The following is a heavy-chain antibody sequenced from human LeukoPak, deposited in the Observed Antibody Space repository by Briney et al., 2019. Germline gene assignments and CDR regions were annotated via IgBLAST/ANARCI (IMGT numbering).Heavy chain of an antibody. CDR3: ARVMGKSSTSSRKDSYYYYYMDV. CDR2: INPNSGGP. J-gene: IGHJ6*03. V-gene: IGHV1-2*02. D-gene: IGHD2-2*01. Sequence: GASVKVSCKASGYTFTGYYMHWVRQAPGQGLEWMGWINPNSGGPNYAQTLQGRVTMTRDTSISTAYMELSRLRSDDTAVYYCARVMGKSSTSSRKDSYYYYYMDVWGKGTTVTVSS. CDR1: GYTFTGYY.